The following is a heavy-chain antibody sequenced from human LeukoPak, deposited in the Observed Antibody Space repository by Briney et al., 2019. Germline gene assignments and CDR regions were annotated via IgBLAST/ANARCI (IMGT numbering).Heavy chain of an antibody. CDR2: ISGSGVTT. CDR3: AKDLFGDWTTLHV. Sequence: GGSLRLSCAASGFVFHTYAMNWVRQAPGKGLEWVSLISGSGVTTDYSDSVKGRSTISRDNSKNTLYLQMNTLRADDTAVYWCAKDLFGDWTTLHVWGRGTVVTVSS. D-gene: IGHD3-10*02. J-gene: IGHJ3*01. V-gene: IGHV3-23*01. CDR1: GFVFHTYA.